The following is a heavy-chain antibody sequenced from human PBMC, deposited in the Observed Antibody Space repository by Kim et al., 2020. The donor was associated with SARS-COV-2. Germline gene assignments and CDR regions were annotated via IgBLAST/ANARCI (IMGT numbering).Heavy chain of an antibody. J-gene: IGHJ3*02. CDR1: GYSFTSYW. Sequence: GESLKISCKSSGYSFTSYWIGWVRQMPGKGLEWMGIIYPGDSDTRYSPSFEGQVTISVDKSIRTAYLQWSSLKASDTAMFYCARATSQAFDIWGQGTMVTVSS. V-gene: IGHV5-51*01. CDR3: ARATSQAFDI. CDR2: IYPGDSDT.